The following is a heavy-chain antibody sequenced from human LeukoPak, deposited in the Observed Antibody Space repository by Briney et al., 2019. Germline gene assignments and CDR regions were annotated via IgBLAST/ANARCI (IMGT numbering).Heavy chain of an antibody. D-gene: IGHD3-3*01. CDR3: ARVRPPYYDFWSGYYWFDP. CDR1: GGSFSGYY. J-gene: IGHJ5*02. CDR2: IYHSGST. V-gene: IGHV4-34*01. Sequence: SETLSLTCAVYGGSFSGYYWSWIRQPPGKGLEWIGSIYHSGSTYYNPSLKSRVTISVDTSKNQFSLKLSSVTAADTAVYYCARVRPPYYDFWSGYYWFDPWGQGTLVTVSS.